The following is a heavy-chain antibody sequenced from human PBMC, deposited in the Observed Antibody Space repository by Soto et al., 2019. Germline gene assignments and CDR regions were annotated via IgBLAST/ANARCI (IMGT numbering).Heavy chain of an antibody. CDR1: GFTFSSYA. V-gene: IGHV3-30-3*01. CDR2: ISYDGSNK. Sequence: PRLSCAASGFTFSSYAMHWVRQAPGKGLEWVAVISYDGSNKYYADSVKGRFTISRDNSKNTLYLQMNSLRAEDTAVYYCARASDDILTGPDYWGQGTLVTVSS. J-gene: IGHJ4*02. D-gene: IGHD3-9*01. CDR3: ARASDDILTGPDY.